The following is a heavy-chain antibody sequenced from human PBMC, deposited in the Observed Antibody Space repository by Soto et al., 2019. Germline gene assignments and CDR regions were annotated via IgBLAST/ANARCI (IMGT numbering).Heavy chain of an antibody. D-gene: IGHD3-10*01. CDR3: ARELFGRSVWFDP. CDR2: IYYSGST. V-gene: IGHV4-59*01. CDR1: GGSISSYY. Sequence: QVQLQESGPGLVKPSETLSLTCTVSGGSISSYYWSWIRQPPGKGLEWIGYIYYSGSTNYNPSLKSRVTLSVETSKNQFSLKLSSVTAADTAVYYCARELFGRSVWFDPWGQGTLVTVSS. J-gene: IGHJ5*02.